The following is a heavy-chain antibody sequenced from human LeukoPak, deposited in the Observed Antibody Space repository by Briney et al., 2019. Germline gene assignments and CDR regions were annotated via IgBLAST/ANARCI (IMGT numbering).Heavy chain of an antibody. CDR2: IKQDGSEK. Sequence: GGSLRLSCAASGFTFSSYWMSWVRQAPGKGLEWVANIKQDGSEKYYVDSVKGRFTISRDNAKNSLYLQMNSLRAEDTAVYYCARGIPHAYGDYLNYWGQGTLVTVSS. J-gene: IGHJ4*02. CDR1: GFTFSSYW. D-gene: IGHD4-17*01. V-gene: IGHV3-7*03. CDR3: ARGIPHAYGDYLNY.